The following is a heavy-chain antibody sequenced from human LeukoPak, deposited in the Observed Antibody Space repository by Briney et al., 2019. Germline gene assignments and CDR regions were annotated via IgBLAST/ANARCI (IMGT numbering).Heavy chain of an antibody. J-gene: IGHJ6*02. CDR2: IYYMGST. V-gene: IGHV4-59*08. CDR1: GGSISSNY. Sequence: SESLSLTCSVSGGSISSNYWSWIRQSPGKGLEWIGYIYYMGSTDYNPSLKSRVTMSVDTSKNQFSLKLSSVTAADTAVYYCARQNYDEVNYYYYGLDVWGQGTTVTVSS. D-gene: IGHD3-3*01. CDR3: ARQNYDEVNYYYYGLDV.